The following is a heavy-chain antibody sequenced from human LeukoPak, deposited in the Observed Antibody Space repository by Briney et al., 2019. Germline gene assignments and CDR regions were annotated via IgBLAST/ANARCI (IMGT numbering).Heavy chain of an antibody. CDR3: ARQAALTHSHFDY. V-gene: IGHV4-39*01. CDR2: IYYSGNT. D-gene: IGHD2-15*01. CDR1: GGSIGTSAYY. J-gene: IGHJ4*02. Sequence: SETLSLACIVSGGSIGTSAYYWGWIRQPPGEGLQWIGSIYYSGNTYYNSSLKSRVTISVDTSTSQFSLRLSSVTAADTAVYYCARQAALTHSHFDYWGQGTLVTVSS.